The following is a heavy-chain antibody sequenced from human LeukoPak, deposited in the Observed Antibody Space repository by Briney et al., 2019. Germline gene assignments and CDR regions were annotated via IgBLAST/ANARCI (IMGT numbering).Heavy chain of an antibody. CDR3: ARGDYPYYHYFYMDV. CDR2: ISYDGSEK. V-gene: IGHV3-30*19. Sequence: PGGSLRLSCAASGFPFHTCDMHWVRRAPGKGLEWVAFISYDGSEKYYTDSVKGRFTISRDNSNDTVSVLMNSLRPEDTAVYFCARGDYPYYHYFYMDVWGKGATVAVSS. J-gene: IGHJ6*03. CDR1: GFPFHTCD. D-gene: IGHD4-11*01.